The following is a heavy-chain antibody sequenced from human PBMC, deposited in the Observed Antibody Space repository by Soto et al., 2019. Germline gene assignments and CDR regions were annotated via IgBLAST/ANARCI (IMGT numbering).Heavy chain of an antibody. V-gene: IGHV3-66*01. CDR3: ARDFVVGGPTINYYYGMDD. D-gene: IGHD1-26*01. CDR2: IYSAGNT. CDR1: GFTVSSNY. Sequence: PVGSLRLSCAASGFTVSSNYMSWVRQAPGKGLEWIPIIYSAGNTYYADSVKGRFTISRDNSKNTLYLQMNSLGAEDTAVYYCARDFVVGGPTINYYYGMDDWGQGTTVTVS. J-gene: IGHJ6*02.